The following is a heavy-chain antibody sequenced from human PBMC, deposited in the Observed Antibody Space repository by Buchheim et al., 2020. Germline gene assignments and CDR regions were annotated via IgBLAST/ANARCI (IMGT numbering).Heavy chain of an antibody. Sequence: QVQLQESGPGLVKPSETLSLTCTVSGGSVSSGSHYWSWIRQPPGKGLEWIGYIYYSGSTNYNPSLKSRVTISVDTSKNQFSLKLSSVTAADTAVYYCARGETYYYDSSGPFDYWGQGTL. CDR2: IYYSGST. V-gene: IGHV4-61*01. J-gene: IGHJ4*02. D-gene: IGHD3-22*01. CDR1: GGSVSSGSHY. CDR3: ARGETYYYDSSGPFDY.